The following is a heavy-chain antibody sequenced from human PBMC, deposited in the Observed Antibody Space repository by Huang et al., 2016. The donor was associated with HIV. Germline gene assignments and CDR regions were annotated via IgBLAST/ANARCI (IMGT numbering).Heavy chain of an antibody. J-gene: IGHJ4*02. Sequence: QLQLQESGPGLVKPSETLSLTCTVSGGSIRSDNYYWGWIRQPPGTGLDWIGSISYSGSTYYTPSLKRRVTITVDPSKNHFALKMRSVTAADTAVYYCARLPGSITMIRGVITDPYWGQGTLVTVSS. CDR1: GGSIRSDNYY. CDR2: ISYSGST. CDR3: ARLPGSITMIRGVITDPY. D-gene: IGHD3-10*01. V-gene: IGHV4-39*02.